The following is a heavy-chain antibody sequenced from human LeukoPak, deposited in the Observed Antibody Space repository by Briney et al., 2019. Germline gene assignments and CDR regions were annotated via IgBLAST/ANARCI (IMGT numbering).Heavy chain of an antibody. CDR3: ARDRGDYYYGSGSEFDY. CDR1: GYTFTGYY. J-gene: IGHJ4*02. V-gene: IGHV1-2*02. D-gene: IGHD3-10*01. Sequence: GASVKVSCKASGYTFTGYYMHWVRQAPGQGLEWMGWINPNSGGTNYAQKFQGRVTTTRDTSISTAYMELSRLRSDDTAVYYCARDRGDYYYGSGSEFDYWGQGTLVTVSS. CDR2: INPNSGGT.